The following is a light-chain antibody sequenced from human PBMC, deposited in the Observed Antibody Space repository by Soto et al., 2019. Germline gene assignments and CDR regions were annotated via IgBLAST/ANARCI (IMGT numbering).Light chain of an antibody. CDR2: DIF. Sequence: IGLTQSPGTGSLSPGERATLSCRASQSVRSYLLWYQQKPGQAPRLVIYDIFTRATGVPTRISGSGSGTEFTLTISSLKSEDFAVYYCQQYTSWPLTFGGGTKVDIK. CDR1: QSVRSY. V-gene: IGKV3D-15*01. CDR3: QQYTSWPLT. J-gene: IGKJ4*01.